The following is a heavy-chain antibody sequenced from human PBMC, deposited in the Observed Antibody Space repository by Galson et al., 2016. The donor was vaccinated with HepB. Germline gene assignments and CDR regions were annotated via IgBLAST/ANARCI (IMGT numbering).Heavy chain of an antibody. J-gene: IGHJ6*01. D-gene: IGHD7-27*01. CDR3: AKGRAMGPRLGKVYSYGLDV. CDR2: GAPSGHT. Sequence: ETLSLTCAVHGDSFGYFWSWVRQPPGKGLEWIAEGAPSGHTNYNPALRSRVTISVDASKNQISLRLTSVTAADTAVYYCAKGRAMGPRLGKVYSYGLDVWGQGTTVTVSS. CDR1: GDSFGYF. V-gene: IGHV4-34*01.